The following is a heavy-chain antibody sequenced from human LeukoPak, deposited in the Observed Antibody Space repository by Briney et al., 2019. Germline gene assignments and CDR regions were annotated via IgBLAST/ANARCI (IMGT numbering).Heavy chain of an antibody. CDR2: IIPIFGTA. CDR3: ARDLGSGWSSFDY. CDR1: GGTFSSYA. D-gene: IGHD6-19*01. Sequence: SVKVSCKASGGTFSSYAISWVRQAPGQGLEWMGRIIPIFGTANYAQKFQGRVTITTDESTSTAYMELSSLRSEGTAVYYCARDLGSGWSSFDYWGQGTLVTVSS. J-gene: IGHJ4*02. V-gene: IGHV1-69*05.